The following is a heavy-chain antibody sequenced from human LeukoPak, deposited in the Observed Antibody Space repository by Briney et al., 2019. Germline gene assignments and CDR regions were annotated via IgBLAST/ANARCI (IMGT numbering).Heavy chain of an antibody. V-gene: IGHV3-7*01. D-gene: IGHD3-9*01. CDR1: GFTFSSYS. Sequence: PGGSLRLSCAASGFTFSSYSMNWVGQAPGKGLEWVANIKQDGSEKYYVDSVKGRFTISRDNAKNSLYLQMNSLRAEDTAVYYCAKDHDWGSFDIWGQGTMVTVSS. CDR2: IKQDGSEK. CDR3: AKDHDWGSFDI. J-gene: IGHJ3*02.